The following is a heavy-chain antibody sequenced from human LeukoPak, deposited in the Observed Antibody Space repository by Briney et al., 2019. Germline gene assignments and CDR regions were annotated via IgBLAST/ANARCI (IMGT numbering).Heavy chain of an antibody. CDR1: GFTFDDYA. CDR3: AKMVAAAPQDYGMDV. J-gene: IGHJ6*02. D-gene: IGHD2-15*01. Sequence: GGSLRLSCAASGFTFDDYAMHWVRQAPGKGLEWVSGISWNSGSIGYADSVKGRFTISRDNAKNSLYLQMNSLRAEDTALYYCAKMVAAAPQDYGMDVWGQGTTVTVSS. V-gene: IGHV3-9*01. CDR2: ISWNSGSI.